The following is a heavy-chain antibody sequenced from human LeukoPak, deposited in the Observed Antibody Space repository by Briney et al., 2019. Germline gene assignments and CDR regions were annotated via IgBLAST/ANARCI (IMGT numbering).Heavy chain of an antibody. Sequence: GESLKISCKGSGYSFTSYWIGWVRQMPGKGLEWMGIIYPGDSDTRYSPSFQGQVTISADKSISTAYLQWSSLEASDTAMYYCARHNYRVPAATWLYGYYYYMDVWGKGTTVTVSS. V-gene: IGHV5-51*01. CDR3: ARHNYRVPAATWLYGYYYYMDV. J-gene: IGHJ6*03. CDR1: GYSFTSYW. CDR2: IYPGDSDT. D-gene: IGHD2-2*01.